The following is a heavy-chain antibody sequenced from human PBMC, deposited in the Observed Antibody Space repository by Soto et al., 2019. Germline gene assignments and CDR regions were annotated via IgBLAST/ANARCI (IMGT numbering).Heavy chain of an antibody. D-gene: IGHD2-15*01. V-gene: IGHV5-10-1*01. CDR3: ARHQRYCSGGSCYNFDY. CDR2: IDPSDSYT. Sequence: GESLKISCMGSGYSFTSYWISWVRQMPGKGLEWMGRIDPSDSYTNYSPSFQGHVTISADKSISTAYLQWSSLKASDTAMYYCARHQRYCSGGSCYNFDYWGQGTLVTVSS. J-gene: IGHJ4*02. CDR1: GYSFTSYW.